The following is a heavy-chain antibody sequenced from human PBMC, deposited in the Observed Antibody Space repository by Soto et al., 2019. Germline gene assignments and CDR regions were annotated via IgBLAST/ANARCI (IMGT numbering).Heavy chain of an antibody. CDR1: GFTLSASW. J-gene: IGHJ3*02. Sequence: EVQLEESGGDLVQPGGSLRLSCAASGFTLSASWMTWVRQAPGKGLEWVANINRDGSKTSYLASVRGLFTIARDNVGNSLYLQMDSLTVDDTALYDFARDVSPGSSTLYLDSFDIWGHGTMVTVSS. V-gene: IGHV3-7*05. D-gene: IGHD3-10*01. CDR3: ARDVSPGSSTLYLDSFDI. CDR2: INRDGSKT.